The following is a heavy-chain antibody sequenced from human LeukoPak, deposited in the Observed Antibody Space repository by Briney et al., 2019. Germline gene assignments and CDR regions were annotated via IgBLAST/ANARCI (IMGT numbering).Heavy chain of an antibody. CDR1: GFTFSSYA. CDR2: ISYDGSNK. Sequence: GGSLRLSCAASGFTFSSYAMHWVRQAPGKGLEWVAVISYDGSNKYYADSVKGRFTISRDNSKNTLYLQMNSLRAEDTAVYYCARGDYDFWSGYYKELTNWFDPWGQGTLATVSS. J-gene: IGHJ5*02. D-gene: IGHD3-3*01. V-gene: IGHV3-30-3*01. CDR3: ARGDYDFWSGYYKELTNWFDP.